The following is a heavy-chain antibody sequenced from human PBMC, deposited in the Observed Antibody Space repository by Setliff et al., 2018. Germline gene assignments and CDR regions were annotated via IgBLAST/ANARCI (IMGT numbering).Heavy chain of an antibody. CDR2: IKQDGSEK. CDR1: GFTFSGYW. V-gene: IGHV3-7*01. J-gene: IGHJ4*02. CDR3: ARDGGEY. Sequence: PGGSLRLSCAASGFTFSGYWMSWVRQAPGKGPEWVANIKQDGSEKYYVDSVKGRFTISRDNAKNSLYLQMNSLRAEDTAVYYCARDGGEYWGQGTLVTVSS. D-gene: IGHD3-16*01.